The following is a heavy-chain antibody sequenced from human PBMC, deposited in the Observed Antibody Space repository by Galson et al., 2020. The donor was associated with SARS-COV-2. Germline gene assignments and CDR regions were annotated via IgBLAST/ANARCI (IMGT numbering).Heavy chain of an antibody. J-gene: IGHJ4*02. CDR1: GFTFSSYG. CDR2: IWYDGSNK. CDR3: AKDLAWGGSYRDY. V-gene: IGHV3-33*06. Sequence: GESLKISCAASGFTFSSYGMHWVRQAPGKGLEWVAVIWYDGSNKYYADSVKGRFTISRDNSKNTLYLQMNSLRAEDTAVYYCAKDLAWGGSYRDYWGQGTLVTVSS. D-gene: IGHD1-26*01.